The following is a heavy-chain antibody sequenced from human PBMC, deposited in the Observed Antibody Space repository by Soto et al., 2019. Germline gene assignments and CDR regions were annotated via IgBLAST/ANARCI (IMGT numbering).Heavy chain of an antibody. CDR1: GFTFGDYA. Sequence: GGSLRLSCTASGFTFGDYAMSWFRQAPGKGLEWVGFTRSRAYGGTTEYAASVKGRFIISRDDSKSIAYLQMNSLKTEDAAVYYCTVYCSGSTCYSLPFAFDVWGRGTMVTVSS. CDR2: TRSRAYGGTT. V-gene: IGHV3-49*03. D-gene: IGHD2-15*01. CDR3: TVYCSGSTCYSLPFAFDV. J-gene: IGHJ3*01.